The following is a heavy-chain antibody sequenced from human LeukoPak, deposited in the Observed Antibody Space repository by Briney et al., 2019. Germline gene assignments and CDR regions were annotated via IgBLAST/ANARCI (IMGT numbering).Heavy chain of an antibody. CDR1: GYSFTSYW. J-gene: IGHJ6*03. D-gene: IGHD2-15*01. CDR3: ARHRQYCSGGSCYSGYYYYYYMDV. Sequence: GESLKISCKGSGYSFTSYWIGWVRQMPGKGLEWMGIIYPGDSDTRYSPSFQGQVTISADKSISTAYLQRSSLKASDTAMYYCARHRQYCSGGSCYSGYYYYYYMDVWGKGTTVTISS. V-gene: IGHV5-51*01. CDR2: IYPGDSDT.